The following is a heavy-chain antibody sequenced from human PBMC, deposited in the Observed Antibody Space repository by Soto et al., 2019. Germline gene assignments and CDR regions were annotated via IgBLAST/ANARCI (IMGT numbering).Heavy chain of an antibody. J-gene: IGHJ6*02. V-gene: IGHV4-4*07. CDR1: GGSISSYY. CDR2: IYTSGST. Sequence: QVQLQESGPGLVKPSETLSLTCTVSGGSISSYYWSWIRQPAGKGLEWIGRIYTSGSTNYNPSLKSRVTMSADTSKNQFSLKLSSVTAADTAVYYCARDRYSKRDAYYYGMDVWGQGTTVTVSS. D-gene: IGHD4-4*01. CDR3: ARDRYSKRDAYYYGMDV.